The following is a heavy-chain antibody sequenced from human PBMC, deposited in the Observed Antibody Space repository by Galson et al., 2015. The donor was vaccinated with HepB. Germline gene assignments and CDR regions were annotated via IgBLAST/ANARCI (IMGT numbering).Heavy chain of an antibody. CDR1: GFSLSNAW. D-gene: IGHD6-13*01. V-gene: IGHV3-15*01. Sequence: SLRLSCAASGFSLSNAWMRWVRQAPGKGLEWVDRIKSKTDGGSTDCAAPVKGRFTISRDDSKNTLYLQMNSLKTEETAVKYCTTVKSSWIPFDLWGQGTKVTVSS. J-gene: IGHJ3*01. CDR2: IKSKTDGGST. CDR3: TTVKSSWIPFDL.